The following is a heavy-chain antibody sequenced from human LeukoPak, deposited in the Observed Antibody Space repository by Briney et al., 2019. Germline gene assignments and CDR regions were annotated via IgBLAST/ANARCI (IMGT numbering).Heavy chain of an antibody. Sequence: SETLSLTCTVSGGSISSYYWSWIRQPAGKGLEWIGRIYTSGSTNYNPSLKSRVTMSVDTSKNQFSLKLSSVTAADTAVYYCARRGKSTVTTGLNYWYFDLWGRGTLVTVSS. CDR2: IYTSGST. J-gene: IGHJ2*01. CDR1: GGSISSYY. CDR3: ARRGKSTVTTGLNYWYFDL. D-gene: IGHD4-17*01. V-gene: IGHV4-4*07.